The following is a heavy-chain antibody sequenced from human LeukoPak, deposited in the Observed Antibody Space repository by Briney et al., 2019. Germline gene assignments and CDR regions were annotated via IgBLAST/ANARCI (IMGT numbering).Heavy chain of an antibody. CDR2: IYYSGST. Sequence: PSETLSLTCTVSGGSISCYYWSWIRQPPGKGLEWIGYIYYSGSTNYNPSLKSRVTISVDTSKNQFSLKLSSVTAANTAVYYCARGVVVISSGDYWGQGTLVTVSS. V-gene: IGHV4-59*08. D-gene: IGHD3-22*01. CDR3: ARGVVVISSGDY. CDR1: GGSISCYY. J-gene: IGHJ4*02.